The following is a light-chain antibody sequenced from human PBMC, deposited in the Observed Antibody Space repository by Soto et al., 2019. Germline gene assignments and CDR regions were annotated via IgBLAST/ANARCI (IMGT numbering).Light chain of an antibody. J-gene: IGLJ2*01. CDR1: SSDVGGYNY. CDR2: DVS. V-gene: IGLV2-14*01. CDR3: SSYTSSSTLTVV. Sequence: QSALTQPASVSGSPGQSITISCTGTSSDVGGYNYVSWYQQHPGKAPKLMIYDVSNRPSGVSNRFSGSKSGNTASLTISGLHAEDEAEYYCSSYTSSSTLTVVFGGGTKLTVL.